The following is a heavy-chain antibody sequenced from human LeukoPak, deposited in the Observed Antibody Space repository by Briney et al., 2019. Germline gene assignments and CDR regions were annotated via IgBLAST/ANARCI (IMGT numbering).Heavy chain of an antibody. V-gene: IGHV1-3*03. CDR2: INAGNGNT. D-gene: IGHD5-18*01. CDR1: GYTFTSYA. CDR3: ARGYSYGEWVDY. J-gene: IGHJ4*02. Sequence: ASVKVSCKASGYTFTSYAMHWVRQAPGQRLEWMGWINAGNGNTKYSQEFQGRITITRDTSASTAYMELSSLRSEDMAVYYCARGYSYGEWVDYWGQGTLVTVSS.